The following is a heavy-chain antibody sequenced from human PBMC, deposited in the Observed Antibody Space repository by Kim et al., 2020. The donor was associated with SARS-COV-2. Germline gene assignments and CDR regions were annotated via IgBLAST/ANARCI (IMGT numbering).Heavy chain of an antibody. V-gene: IGHV3-9*01. CDR1: GFTFDDYA. Sequence: GGSLRLSCAASGFTFDDYAMHWVRQAPGKGLAWVSGISWNSGSIGYADSVKGRFTISRDNAKNSLYLQMNSLRAEDTALYYCAKDMSSSVWTGFDPWGQGTLVTVSS. CDR2: ISWNSGSI. J-gene: IGHJ5*02. D-gene: IGHD3-16*01. CDR3: AKDMSSSVWTGFDP.